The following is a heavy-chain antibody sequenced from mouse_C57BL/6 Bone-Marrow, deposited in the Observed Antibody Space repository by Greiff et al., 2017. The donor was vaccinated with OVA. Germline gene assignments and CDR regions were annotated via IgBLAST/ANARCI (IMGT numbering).Heavy chain of an antibody. J-gene: IGHJ3*01. V-gene: IGHV5-4*01. Sequence: EVMLVESGGGLVKPGGSLKLSCAASGFTFSSYAMSWVRQTPEKRLEWVATISDGGSYTYYPDNVKGRFTISRDNAKNNLYLQMSHLKSEDTAMYYCARDPAYYSNYEFAYWGQGTLVTVSA. CDR3: ARDPAYYSNYEFAY. D-gene: IGHD2-5*01. CDR2: ISDGGSYT. CDR1: GFTFSSYA.